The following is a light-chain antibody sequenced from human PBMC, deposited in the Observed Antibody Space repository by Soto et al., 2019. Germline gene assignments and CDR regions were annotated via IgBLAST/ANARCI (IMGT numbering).Light chain of an antibody. CDR2: DAT. V-gene: IGKV1-5*01. J-gene: IGKJ2*01. CDR1: PSMSSS. CDR3: QQHDDYTAVT. Sequence: DIPMPQSPSTLSASVGDRVPITCRASPSMSSSLAWYQFKPGKAPKLLSFDATTLQTGGPSRFSGSGFGTEVTHTSTGLQPDDFATYYCQQHDDYTAVTVGQGTKLDIK.